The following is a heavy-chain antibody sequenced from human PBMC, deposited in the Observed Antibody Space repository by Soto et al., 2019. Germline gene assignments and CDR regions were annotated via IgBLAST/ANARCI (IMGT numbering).Heavy chain of an antibody. J-gene: IGHJ4*02. D-gene: IGHD5-12*01. V-gene: IGHV3-33*01. CDR1: GFTFSSYG. CDR2: IWYDGKNR. CDR3: ARVVRSGFGFDY. Sequence: QVQLVESGGGVVQPGRSLRLSCSASGFTFSSYGMQWVRLAPGKGLEWVALIWYDGKNRYVADSVKDRFTVSRDNSKNTIYLHMYTVRPEERAVYYCARVVRSGFGFDYWGQGTLVTVSA.